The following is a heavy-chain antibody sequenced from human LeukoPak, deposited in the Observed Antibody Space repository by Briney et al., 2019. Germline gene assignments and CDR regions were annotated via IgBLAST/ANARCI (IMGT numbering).Heavy chain of an antibody. J-gene: IGHJ4*02. Sequence: GGSLRLSCAASGFTFSSYSMNWVRQAPGKGLEWVSSISSSSSYIYYADSVKGRFTISRDNSKNTLYLQMNSLRVEDTAVYYCANSDSSGYYEYWGQGTLVTVSS. V-gene: IGHV3-21*01. CDR2: ISSSSSYI. CDR1: GFTFSSYS. D-gene: IGHD3-22*01. CDR3: ANSDSSGYYEY.